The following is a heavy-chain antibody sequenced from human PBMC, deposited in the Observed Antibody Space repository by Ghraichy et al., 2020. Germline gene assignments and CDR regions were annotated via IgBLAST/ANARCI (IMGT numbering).Heavy chain of an antibody. CDR2: IFFAATP. D-gene: IGHD4-17*01. CDR1: GRSINTGDFY. Sequence: SETLSLTCTVSGRSINTGDFYWSWIHQPPGKGLECIGYIFFAATPYYNPSLNGRVSISIDTSMNQFSLKLPSVTAADTAVYYCASWPYAESVLHPCYDWGQGTMGTVS. J-gene: IGHJ3*01. V-gene: IGHV4-30-4*01. CDR3: ASWPYAESVLHPCYD.